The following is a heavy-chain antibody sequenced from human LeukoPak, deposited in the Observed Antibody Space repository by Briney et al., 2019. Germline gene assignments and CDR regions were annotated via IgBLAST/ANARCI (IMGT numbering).Heavy chain of an antibody. J-gene: IGHJ4*02. CDR2: IYSGGAT. CDR1: GFTVSSNY. V-gene: IGHV3-66*01. Sequence: GGSLRLSCAASGFTVSSNYMSWIRQAPGKGLEWVSIIYSGGATFYAESVKDRFTISRDNSKNTLYLQMNSLRAEDTAVYYCARGGGRGPYGGNADYWGQGTLVTVSS. D-gene: IGHD4-23*01. CDR3: ARGGGRGPYGGNADY.